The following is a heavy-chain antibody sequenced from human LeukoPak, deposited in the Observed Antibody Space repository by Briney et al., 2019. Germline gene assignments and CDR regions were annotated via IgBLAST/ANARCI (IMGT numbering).Heavy chain of an antibody. J-gene: IGHJ1*01. D-gene: IGHD4-23*01. CDR2: IYHSGST. CDR3: AGSPSADLPDYGGKEYFQH. Sequence: PSQTLSLTCTVSGGSISSGGYYWSWIRQPPGKGLEWIGYIYHSGSTYYNPSLKSRVTISVDRSKNQFSLKLSSVTAADTAVYYCAGSPSADLPDYGGKEYFQHWGQGTLVTVSS. CDR1: GGSISSGGYY. V-gene: IGHV4-30-2*01.